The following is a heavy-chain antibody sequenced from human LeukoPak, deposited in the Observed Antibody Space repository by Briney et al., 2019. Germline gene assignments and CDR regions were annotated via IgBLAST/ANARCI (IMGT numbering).Heavy chain of an antibody. D-gene: IGHD4-23*01. V-gene: IGHV3-30*02. J-gene: IGHJ4*02. CDR2: VRYDGSNE. CDR3: VKVGLVATRPNNFDF. Sequence: QAGGSLILSCKASGFTFSSSGMHWVRQAPGRGLEWVAFVRYDGSNEAYGDSMKGRFTISRDNSKSTLYLQMNGLRPEDTAVYYCVKVGLVATRPNNFDFWGQGTLVTVSS. CDR1: GFTFSSSG.